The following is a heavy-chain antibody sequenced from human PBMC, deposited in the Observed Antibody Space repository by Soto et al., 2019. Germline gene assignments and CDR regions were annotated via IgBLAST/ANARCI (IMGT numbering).Heavy chain of an antibody. CDR3: SKAMIGSYDSDAFDV. CDR1: GFSFSRYG. D-gene: IGHD3-22*01. J-gene: IGHJ3*01. CDR2: ISYDESTT. V-gene: IGHV3-30*18. Sequence: QVQLVESGGGVVQPGRSLRLSCAASGFSFSRYGIHWVRQAPGKGLEWVAVISYDESTTFYADSVKGRFTISRDNSKYTLFLQMNSLRPEDTAVYYCSKAMIGSYDSDAFDVWGQGTMVTVSS.